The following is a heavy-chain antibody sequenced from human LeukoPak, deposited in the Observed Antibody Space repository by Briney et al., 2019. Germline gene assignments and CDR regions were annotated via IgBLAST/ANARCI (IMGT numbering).Heavy chain of an antibody. J-gene: IGHJ4*02. Sequence: GGSLRLSCVASGFTFRKYNMHWVRQAPGKGLDWISYISSSSSAIYYADSVKGRFTISRDNAKNSLYLQMNSLRAEDTAVYYCARLYGDYASYDYWGQGTLVTVSS. CDR3: ARLYGDYASYDY. CDR2: ISSSSSAI. V-gene: IGHV3-48*04. D-gene: IGHD4-17*01. CDR1: GFTFRKYN.